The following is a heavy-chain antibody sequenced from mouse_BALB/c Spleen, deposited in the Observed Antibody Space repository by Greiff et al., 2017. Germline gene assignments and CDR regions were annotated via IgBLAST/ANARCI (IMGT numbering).Heavy chain of an antibody. CDR1: GYTFTSYW. CDR3: TEGYESYAMDY. V-gene: IGHV1-69*02. D-gene: IGHD2-2*01. Sequence: QVQLQQPGAELVRPGASVKLSCKASGYTFTSYWINWVKQRPGQGLEWIGNIYPSDSYTNYNQKFKDKATLTVDKSSSTAYMQLSSPTSEDSAVYYCTEGYESYAMDYWGQGTSVTVSA. J-gene: IGHJ4*01. CDR2: IYPSDSYT.